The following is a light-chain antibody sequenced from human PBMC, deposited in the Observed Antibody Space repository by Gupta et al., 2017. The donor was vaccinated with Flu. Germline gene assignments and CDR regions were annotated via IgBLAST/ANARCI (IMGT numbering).Light chain of an antibody. CDR1: SSNIGSKT. CDR3: AAWDVSLNAVE. V-gene: IGLV1-44*01. J-gene: IGLJ3*02. CDR2: RNN. Sequence: QSVLTQPPSASGTPGQRVTISCSGRSSNIGSKTVSWYQQLPGTTPKLLIYRNNQRPSGVPDRFSGSKSGTSASLAISGLQSEDEADYYCAAWDVSLNAVEFGGGTKLTVL.